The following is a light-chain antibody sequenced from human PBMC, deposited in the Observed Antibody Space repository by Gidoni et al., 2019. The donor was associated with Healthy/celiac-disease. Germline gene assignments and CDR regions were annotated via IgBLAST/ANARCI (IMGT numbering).Light chain of an antibody. CDR3: QQSYSTSGT. V-gene: IGKV1-39*01. CDR1: QSISSY. Sequence: DIQMTQSPSSLSASVGDRVTITCRASQSISSYLNWYQQKPGKAPKLLIYAASSLQSGVPSRFSGSGAGTDFTLTISRLQPEDFATYYCQQSYSTSGTFGGGTKVEIK. CDR2: AAS. J-gene: IGKJ4*01.